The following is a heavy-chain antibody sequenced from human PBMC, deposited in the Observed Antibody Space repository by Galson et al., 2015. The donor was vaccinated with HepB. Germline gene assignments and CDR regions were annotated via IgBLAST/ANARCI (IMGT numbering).Heavy chain of an antibody. CDR2: ISAYNGNT. D-gene: IGHD6-19*01. V-gene: IGHV1-18*01. CDR3: ARDRGIAVAGTFDP. Sequence: SVKVSCKVSGYTLTELSMHWVRQAPGQGLEWMGWISAYNGNTNYAQKLQGRVTMTTDTSTSTAYMELRSLRSDDTAVYYCARDRGIAVAGTFDPWGQGTLVTVSS. J-gene: IGHJ5*02. CDR1: GYTLTELS.